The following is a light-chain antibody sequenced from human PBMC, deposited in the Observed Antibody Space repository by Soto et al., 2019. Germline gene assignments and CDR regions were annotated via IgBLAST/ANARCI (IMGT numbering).Light chain of an antibody. J-gene: IGLJ1*01. CDR2: EVS. CDR1: SSDVGGYNY. CDR3: SSYTSSSTNV. V-gene: IGLV2-14*01. Sequence: QSALTQPASVSGSPGQSITISCTGTSSDVGGYNYVSWYQQHPGQAPKIMIYEVSKRSSGVSNRFSGSKSGNTASLTISGLQAEDEADYYCSSYTSSSTNVFGTGTKVTVL.